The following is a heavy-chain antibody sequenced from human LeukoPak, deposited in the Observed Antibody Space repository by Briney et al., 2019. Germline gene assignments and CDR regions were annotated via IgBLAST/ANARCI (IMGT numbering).Heavy chain of an antibody. V-gene: IGHV3-23*03. CDR1: GFTFSSYA. CDR2: VCRDGKNT. Sequence: GGSLRLSCAASGFTFSSYAMSWVRQAPGKGLEWVSIVCRDGKNTYYADSVKGRFTISKDNSKNTLNLQMDSLRAEDTAVYFCTKGFGEDPPLTRAFGIWGHGTMVTVSS. CDR3: TKGFGEDPPLTRAFGI. J-gene: IGHJ3*02. D-gene: IGHD3-10*01.